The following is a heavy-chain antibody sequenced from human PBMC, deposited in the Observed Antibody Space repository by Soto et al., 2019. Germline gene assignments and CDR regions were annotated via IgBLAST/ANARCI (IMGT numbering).Heavy chain of an antibody. CDR3: ARNGGNSGNYYYYGMDV. J-gene: IGHJ6*02. Sequence: QVQLVQSGAEVKKPGSSVKVSCKASGGTFSSYAISWVRQAPGQGLEWMGGIIPIFGTANYAQKFQGRVTITADESTSTAYMELSRLRSEDTAVYYCARNGGNSGNYYYYGMDVWGQGTTVTVSS. CDR1: GGTFSSYA. CDR2: IIPIFGTA. V-gene: IGHV1-69*01. D-gene: IGHD2-21*02.